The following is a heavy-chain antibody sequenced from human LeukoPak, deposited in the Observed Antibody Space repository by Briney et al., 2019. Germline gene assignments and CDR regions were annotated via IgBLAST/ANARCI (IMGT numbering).Heavy chain of an antibody. D-gene: IGHD1-26*01. CDR2: INHSGST. CDR1: GGSFSGYY. J-gene: IGHJ4*02. V-gene: IGHV4-34*01. Sequence: SETLSLTCAVYGGSFSGYYWSWIRQPPGKGLEWIGEINHSGSTSYNPSLKSRVTISVDTSKNQFSLKLSSVTAADTAVYYCARGDSIVGATGYYWGQGTLVTVSS. CDR3: ARGDSIVGATGYY.